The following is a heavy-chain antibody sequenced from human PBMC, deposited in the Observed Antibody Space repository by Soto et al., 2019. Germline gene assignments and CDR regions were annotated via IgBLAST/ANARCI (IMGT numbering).Heavy chain of an antibody. D-gene: IGHD3-16*02. CDR1: GGSISSSSYY. CDR3: AILIGYYYYYMDV. Sequence: QLQLQESGPGLVKPSETLSLTCTVSGGSISSSSYYWGWIRQPPGKGLEWIGSIYYSGSTYYNPSLKSRVTISVDTSKNQFSLKLSSVTAADTAVYYCAILIGYYYYYMDVWGRGTTVTVSS. CDR2: IYYSGST. J-gene: IGHJ6*03. V-gene: IGHV4-39*01.